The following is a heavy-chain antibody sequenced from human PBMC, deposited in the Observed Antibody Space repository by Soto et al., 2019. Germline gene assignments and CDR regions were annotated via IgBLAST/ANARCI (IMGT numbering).Heavy chain of an antibody. CDR1: GGTFSSYA. CDR3: ARGDFWSGYYLNWFDP. D-gene: IGHD3-3*01. J-gene: IGHJ5*02. V-gene: IGHV1-69*05. CDR2: IIPIFGTA. Sequence: SVKVSCKASGGTFSSYAISWVRQAPGQGLEWMGGIIPIFGTANYAQKFQGRVTITTDESTSTAYMELSSLRSEDTAVYYCARGDFWSGYYLNWFDPWGQGTLVTVSS.